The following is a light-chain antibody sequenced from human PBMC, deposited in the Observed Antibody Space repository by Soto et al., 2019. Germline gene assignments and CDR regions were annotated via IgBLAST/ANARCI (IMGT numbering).Light chain of an antibody. CDR2: DVS. J-gene: IGLJ1*01. CDR1: SSDVGGYNY. Sequence: QSVLTQPASVSGSPGQSITISCTGTSSDVGGYNYVSWYQQHPGKAPKLMIYDVSNRPSGVSNRFSGSKSGNTASLTISGLQAEDVADYYCSSYTRSSTLAVLGTGTRVTVL. CDR3: SSYTRSSTLAV. V-gene: IGLV2-14*01.